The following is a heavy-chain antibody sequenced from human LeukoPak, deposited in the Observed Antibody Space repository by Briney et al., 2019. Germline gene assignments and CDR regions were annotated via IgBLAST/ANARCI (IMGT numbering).Heavy chain of an antibody. CDR1: GFTVSSNY. D-gene: IGHD5-12*01. CDR3: AKTEERWLQLPGY. J-gene: IGHJ4*02. Sequence: GGSLRLSCAASGFTVSSNYMSWVRQAPGKGLEWVSVIYSGGSTYYAESVKGRFTISRDNSKNTLYLQMNSLRAEDTAVYYCAKTEERWLQLPGYWGQGTLVTVSS. CDR2: IYSGGST. V-gene: IGHV3-53*01.